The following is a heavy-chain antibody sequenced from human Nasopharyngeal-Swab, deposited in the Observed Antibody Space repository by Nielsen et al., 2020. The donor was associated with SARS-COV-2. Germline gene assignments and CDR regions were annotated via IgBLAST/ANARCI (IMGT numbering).Heavy chain of an antibody. J-gene: IGHJ4*02. Sequence: GKSLKISCAASGFTFSSYWMHWVRQVPGKGLVWVSRINSDGSSTSYADSVKGRFTISRDNAKNTLYLQMNSLRAEDTAVYYGVREGRGAPLGYWGQGTLVTVSS. CDR1: GFTFSSYW. CDR2: INSDGSST. V-gene: IGHV3-74*01. CDR3: VREGRGAPLGY. D-gene: IGHD1-26*01.